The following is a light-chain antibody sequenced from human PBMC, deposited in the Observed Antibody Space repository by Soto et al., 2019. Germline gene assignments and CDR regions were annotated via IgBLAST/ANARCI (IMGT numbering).Light chain of an antibody. CDR1: SSDFDGFTK. J-gene: IGLJ1*01. Sequence: QSVLTQPASVSGSPGQSIAISCTGTSSDFDGFTKVSWYQHHPDKAPKLMMYDVTNRPSGVSDRFSGPKSGNTASLTISGLQAEDEADYYCSSFTSSFTYVFGSGTKLTVL. CDR2: DVT. V-gene: IGLV2-14*03. CDR3: SSFTSSFTYV.